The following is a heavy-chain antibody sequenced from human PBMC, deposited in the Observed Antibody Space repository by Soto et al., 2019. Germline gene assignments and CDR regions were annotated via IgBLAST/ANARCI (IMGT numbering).Heavy chain of an antibody. V-gene: IGHV3-33*01. D-gene: IGHD2-2*01. CDR1: GFILSTYG. CDR3: ARDRPRIVVVPAARAGWFDP. Sequence: GGSLRLSCEASGFILSTYGMQWVRQAPGKGLECVAVIRNDGITIYYADSVKGRFTISRDNAKNSLYLQMNSLRAEDTAVYYCARDRPRIVVVPAARAGWFDPWGQGTLVTVSS. J-gene: IGHJ5*02. CDR2: IRNDGITI.